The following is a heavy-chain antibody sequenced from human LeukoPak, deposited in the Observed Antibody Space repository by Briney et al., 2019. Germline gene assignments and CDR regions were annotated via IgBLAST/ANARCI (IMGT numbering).Heavy chain of an antibody. Sequence: PGGSLRLSCAASGFTFSSYEMNWVRQAPGKGLEWVASISGDGRTIHSADSVNGRFTFFRDNAKNSLYLQMDSLRAEDTAVYYCARESRRYYYDSSGYLFWGQGTLVTVSS. V-gene: IGHV3-48*03. D-gene: IGHD3-22*01. CDR3: ARESRRYYYDSSGYLF. CDR1: GFTFSSYE. J-gene: IGHJ4*02. CDR2: ISGDGRTI.